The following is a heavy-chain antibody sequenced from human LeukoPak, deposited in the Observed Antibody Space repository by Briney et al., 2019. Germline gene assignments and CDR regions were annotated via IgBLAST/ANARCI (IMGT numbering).Heavy chain of an antibody. CDR3: ARSRWLQSRFDY. D-gene: IGHD5-24*01. Sequence: SEPLSLACAVYGGSFSGYYWSCIRQPPGKGLEWIGEINHSGSANYNPSLKSRVTISVDTSKNQFSLKLSSVTAADTAVYYRARSRWLQSRFDYWGQGTLVTVSS. J-gene: IGHJ4*02. CDR2: INHSGSA. CDR1: GGSFSGYY. V-gene: IGHV4-34*01.